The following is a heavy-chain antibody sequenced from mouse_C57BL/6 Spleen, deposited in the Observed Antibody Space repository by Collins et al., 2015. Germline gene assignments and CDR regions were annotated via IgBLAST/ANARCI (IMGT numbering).Heavy chain of an antibody. CDR1: GYTFTDYY. Sequence: QVQLKQSGAELVRPGASVKLSCKASGYTFTDYYINWVKQRPGQGLEWIARIYPGSGNTYYNEKFKGKATLTAERSSSTAYMQLSSLTSEDSAVYFCAEGFAYWGQGTLVTVSA. CDR2: IYPGSGNT. V-gene: IGHV1-76*01. J-gene: IGHJ3*01. CDR3: AEGFAY.